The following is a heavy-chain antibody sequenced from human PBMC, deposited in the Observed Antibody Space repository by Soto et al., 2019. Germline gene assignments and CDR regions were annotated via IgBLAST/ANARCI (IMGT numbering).Heavy chain of an antibody. CDR3: AREALDRTGLYEYSYPDY. J-gene: IGHJ4*02. CDR2: ISAYNGNT. D-gene: IGHD5-18*01. Sequence: QVPLVQSGAEVKKPGASVKVSCKASGYTFTSYGISWVRQAPGQGLEWMGWISAYNGNTNYAQKLQGRVTMTTGTSTSTAYMELRSRRSDDTAVYYCAREALDRTGLYEYSYPDYWGQGTLVTVSS. CDR1: GYTFTSYG. V-gene: IGHV1-18*01.